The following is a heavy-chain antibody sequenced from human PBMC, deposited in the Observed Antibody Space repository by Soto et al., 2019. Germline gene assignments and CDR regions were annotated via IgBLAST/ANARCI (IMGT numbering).Heavy chain of an antibody. CDR3: AKGGYNDRSGPPILDCFDY. V-gene: IGHV1-18*04. Sequence: QVQLMQSGAEVKKPGASVKVSCKASGYPFRTYGINWVRQAPGQGLEWMGWITAYNGDTKYEENFQGRVSMTTDTSTSTAYMELRSLRSDDTAVYYCAKGGYNDRSGPPILDCFDYWGPGTLVTVSS. D-gene: IGHD3-22*01. CDR2: ITAYNGDT. CDR1: GYPFRTYG. J-gene: IGHJ4*02.